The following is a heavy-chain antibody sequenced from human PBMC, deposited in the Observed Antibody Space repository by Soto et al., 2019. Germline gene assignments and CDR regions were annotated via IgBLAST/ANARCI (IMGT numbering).Heavy chain of an antibody. CDR3: ARPYDYTLPSAMDV. D-gene: IGHD4-4*01. V-gene: IGHV3-23*01. J-gene: IGHJ6*02. CDR2: ISGSGGIT. CDR1: GFTFSDYS. Sequence: GGSLRLSCVVSGFTFSDYSMSWVRQAPGKGLEWVSGISGSGGITYYADSVKGRFTTSRDNSKNTLHLQMNSLRAEDTAIYYCARPYDYTLPSAMDVWGQGTKVTVSS.